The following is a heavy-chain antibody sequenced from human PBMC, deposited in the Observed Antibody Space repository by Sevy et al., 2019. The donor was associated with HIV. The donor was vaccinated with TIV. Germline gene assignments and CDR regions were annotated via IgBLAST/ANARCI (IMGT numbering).Heavy chain of an antibody. J-gene: IGHJ4*02. CDR1: GFIFSYYG. Sequence: GGSLRLSCAASGFIFSYYGMHWVRQAPGKGLEWVAVIWFDGSNTIYADSVKGQFTISRDNSKNILYLEMNILRDEDTAVYYCARDPHEIMLSGSYYLYWGQGTLVTVSS. CDR3: ARDPHEIMLSGSYYLY. V-gene: IGHV3-33*01. CDR2: IWFDGSNT. D-gene: IGHD1-26*01.